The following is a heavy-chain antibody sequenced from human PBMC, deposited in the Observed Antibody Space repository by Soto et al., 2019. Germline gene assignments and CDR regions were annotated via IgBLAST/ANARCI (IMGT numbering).Heavy chain of an antibody. V-gene: IGHV1-18*01. CDR1: GYTFTSYG. D-gene: IGHD6-6*01. J-gene: IGHJ4*02. CDR2: ISAYNGNT. Sequence: ASVKVSCKASGYTFTSYGISWVRQAPGQGLEWMGWISAYNGNTNYAQKLQGRVTMTTDTSTSTAYMELRSLRSDDTAVYYCARWQRAARWMISFDYWGQGTLVTVSS. CDR3: ARWQRAARWMISFDY.